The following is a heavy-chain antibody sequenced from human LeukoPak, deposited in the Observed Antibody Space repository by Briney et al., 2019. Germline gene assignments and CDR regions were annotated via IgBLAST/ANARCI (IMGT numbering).Heavy chain of an antibody. V-gene: IGHV3-7*01. CDR1: GFTFSNYW. CDR2: IKTDGSEK. CDR3: AKNWGSLDY. J-gene: IGHJ4*02. Sequence: GGSLRLSCEGSGFTFSNYWMGWVRQAPGKGLQWVANIKTDGSEKYYVDSVKGRFTISRDNAKNSLYLQMNSLRAEDTAVYYCAKNWGSLDYWGQGTLVTVSS. D-gene: IGHD7-27*01.